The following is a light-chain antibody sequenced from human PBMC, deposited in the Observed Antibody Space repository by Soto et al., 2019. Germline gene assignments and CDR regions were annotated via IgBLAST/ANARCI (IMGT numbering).Light chain of an antibody. CDR2: WAS. CDR3: QQYHTTPYT. Sequence: DIVMTQSPDSLAVSLGERATINCKSSQTILYSSNNKNDLAWYQQRPGQPPKLLIYWASTRESGVPDRFSGSGSGTDFTLTISSLQAEDVEVYYCQQYHTTPYTFGQGTKLEIK. CDR1: QTILYSSNNKND. J-gene: IGKJ2*01. V-gene: IGKV4-1*01.